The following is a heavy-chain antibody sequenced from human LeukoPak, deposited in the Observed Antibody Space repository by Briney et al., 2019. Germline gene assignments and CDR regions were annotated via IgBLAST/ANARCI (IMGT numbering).Heavy chain of an antibody. CDR2: IYTSGST. CDR3: ARDVGYYDSSGYYLGWFDP. CDR1: GGSISSGSYY. D-gene: IGHD3-22*01. Sequence: SETLSLTCTVSGGSISSGSYYWSWIRQPAGKGLEWIGRIYTSGSTNYNPSLKSRVTISVDTSKNQFSLKLSSVTAADTAVYYCARDVGYYDSSGYYLGWFDPWGQGTLVTVSS. V-gene: IGHV4-61*02. J-gene: IGHJ5*02.